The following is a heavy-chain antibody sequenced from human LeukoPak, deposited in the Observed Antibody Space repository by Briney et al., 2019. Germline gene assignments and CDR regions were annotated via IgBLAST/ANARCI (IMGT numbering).Heavy chain of an antibody. D-gene: IGHD5-12*01. CDR2: ISYDGSNK. J-gene: IGHJ5*02. Sequence: PGGSLRLSCAASGFTFSSYAMHWVRQAPGKGLEWVAVISYDGSNKYYADSVKGRFTISRDNSKNTLYLQMNSLRAEDTAVYYCARDLGSQGGYSGYDSDWFDPWGQGTLVTVSS. V-gene: IGHV3-30-3*01. CDR1: GFTFSSYA. CDR3: ARDLGSQGGYSGYDSDWFDP.